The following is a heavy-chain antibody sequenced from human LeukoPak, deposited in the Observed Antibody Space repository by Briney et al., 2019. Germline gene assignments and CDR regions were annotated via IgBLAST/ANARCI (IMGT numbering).Heavy chain of an antibody. V-gene: IGHV4-59*05. Sequence: SETLSLTCTVSGGSIDSYYWSWIRQPPGKGLDWIGSIYYSGSTYYNPSLKSRVTISVDTSKNQFSLKLSSVTAADTAVYYCARHSHDYGDYLDHAFDIWGQGTMVTVSS. CDR3: ARHSHDYGDYLDHAFDI. J-gene: IGHJ3*02. CDR1: GGSIDSYY. D-gene: IGHD4-17*01. CDR2: IYYSGST.